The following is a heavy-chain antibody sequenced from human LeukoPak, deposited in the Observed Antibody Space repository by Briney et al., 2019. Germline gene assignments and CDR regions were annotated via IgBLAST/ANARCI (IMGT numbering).Heavy chain of an antibody. CDR2: INPNSGGT. CDR3: ASSREGRVDSETRLVDY. D-gene: IGHD1-7*01. V-gene: IGHV1-2*06. CDR1: GYTFTGYY. J-gene: IGHJ4*02. Sequence: ASVKVSCRASGYTFTGYYMHWVRQAPGQGLEWMGRINPNSGGTNYAQKFQGRVTMTRDTSISTAYMELSRLRSEDTAVYYCASSREGRVDSETRLVDYWGQGTLVTVSS.